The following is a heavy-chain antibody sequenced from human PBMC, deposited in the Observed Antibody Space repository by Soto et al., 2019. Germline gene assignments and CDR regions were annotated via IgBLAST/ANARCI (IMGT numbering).Heavy chain of an antibody. CDR1: GGSFSGYY. V-gene: IGHV4-34*01. CDR3: ARGPGLLLWFGELSPDFDY. CDR2: INHSGST. Sequence: QVQLQQWGAGLLKPSETLSLTCAVYGGSFSGYYWSWIRQPPGKGLEWIGEINHSGSTNYNPSLKSRVTISVDTSKNQFSLQLSSVTAADTALYYCARGPGLLLWFGELSPDFDYWGQGTLVTVSS. D-gene: IGHD3-10*01. J-gene: IGHJ4*02.